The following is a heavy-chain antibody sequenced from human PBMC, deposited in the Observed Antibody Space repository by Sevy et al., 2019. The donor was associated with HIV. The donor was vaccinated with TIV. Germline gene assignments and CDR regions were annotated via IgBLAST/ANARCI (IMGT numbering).Heavy chain of an antibody. D-gene: IGHD3-22*01. V-gene: IGHV3-66*01. Sequence: GAPRLSWSGSWTSRSGNYKNLGPQAPGKGLELGSGIYWYGRTYYADPVKGRFTISRDNSKNTLYLHMNNLRPEDTAVYYCARDRYYDASGYYYYYYGMDVWGQGTTVTVSS. CDR2: IYWYGRT. J-gene: IGHJ6*02. CDR1: WTSRSGNY. CDR3: ARDRYYDASGYYYYYYGMDV.